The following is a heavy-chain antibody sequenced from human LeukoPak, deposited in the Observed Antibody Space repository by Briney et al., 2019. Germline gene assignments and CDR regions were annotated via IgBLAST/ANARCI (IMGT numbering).Heavy chain of an antibody. CDR1: GGSIRSSSYY. CDR2: IYYSGST. D-gene: IGHD3-22*01. V-gene: IGHV4-39*07. Sequence: ASETLSLTCTVSGGSIRSSSYYWGWIRQPPGKGLEWIGSIYYSGSTYYNPSLKSRVTISVDTSKNQFSLRLSSVTAADTAVYYCARASYSYDINGWVPFDYWGQGTLVTVSS. J-gene: IGHJ4*02. CDR3: ARASYSYDINGWVPFDY.